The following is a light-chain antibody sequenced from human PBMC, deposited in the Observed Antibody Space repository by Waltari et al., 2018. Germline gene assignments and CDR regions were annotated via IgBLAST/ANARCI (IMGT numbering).Light chain of an antibody. CDR3: QSYDTSLSVV. Sequence: QSVLTQPPSVSGAPGQRVPISCPGSGSNPRSGHDVTWYQHIPGKAPKLLIYGINNRPSGVPARFSGSQSGTSASLAITGLQADDEADYYCQSYDTSLSVVFGGGTKLTVL. CDR2: GIN. J-gene: IGLJ2*01. CDR1: GSNPRSGHD. V-gene: IGLV1-40*01.